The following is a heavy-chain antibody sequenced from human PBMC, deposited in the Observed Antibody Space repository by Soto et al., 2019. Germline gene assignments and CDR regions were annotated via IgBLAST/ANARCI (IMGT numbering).Heavy chain of an antibody. CDR1: GFTFSGSA. CDR3: TRASVLWFGELYEEDYYYYMDV. J-gene: IGHJ6*03. Sequence: GGSLRLSCAASGFTFSGSAMHWVRQASGKGLEWVGRIRSKANSYATAYAASVKGRFTISRDDSKNTAYLQMNSLKTEDTAVYYCTRASVLWFGELYEEDYYYYMDVWGKGTTVTVSS. CDR2: IRSKANSYAT. D-gene: IGHD3-10*01. V-gene: IGHV3-73*01.